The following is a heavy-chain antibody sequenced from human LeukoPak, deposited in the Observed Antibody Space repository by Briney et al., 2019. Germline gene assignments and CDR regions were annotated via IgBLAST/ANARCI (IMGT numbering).Heavy chain of an antibody. J-gene: IGHJ3*02. CDR2: IYPGDSDT. CDR3: ARGYCSGGSCLDAFDI. CDR1: GYSFTSYW. V-gene: IGHV5-51*01. D-gene: IGHD2-15*01. Sequence: GESLKISCKGSGYSFTSYWIGWVRQMPGKGLEWMGIIYPGDSDTRYSPSFQGQVTISADKSISTAYLQWSSLKASDTAMYYCARGYCSGGSCLDAFDIWAKGQWSPSLQ.